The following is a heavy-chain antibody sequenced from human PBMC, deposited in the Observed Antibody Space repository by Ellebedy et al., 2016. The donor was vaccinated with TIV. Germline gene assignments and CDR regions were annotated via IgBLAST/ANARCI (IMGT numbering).Heavy chain of an antibody. CDR3: ARGQLRLGELSLAPFDY. Sequence: GESLKISCAASGFTVSSNYMNWVRQAPGKGLEWVSCISSSSSFIYYADSVKGRFTISRDNAKNSLYLQMNSLRAEDTAVYYCARGQLRLGELSLAPFDYWGQGTLVTVSS. V-gene: IGHV3-21*01. CDR2: ISSSSSFI. D-gene: IGHD3-16*02. J-gene: IGHJ4*02. CDR1: GFTVSSNY.